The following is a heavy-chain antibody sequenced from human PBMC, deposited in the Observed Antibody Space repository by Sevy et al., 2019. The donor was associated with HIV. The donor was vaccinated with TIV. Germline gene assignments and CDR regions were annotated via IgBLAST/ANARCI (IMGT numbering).Heavy chain of an antibody. CDR2: IGTVGDT. V-gene: IGHV3-13*01. D-gene: IGHD6-25*01. Sequence: GGSLRLSCAASGFTFSSHDMHWVRQATGKGLEWISSIGTVGDTYYIGSVKGRFTISREDAKKSFYLQMNSLRDDDTAVYDCARGQRLAPPWGFDLWGRGTLVTVSS. CDR1: GFTFSSHD. J-gene: IGHJ2*01. CDR3: ARGQRLAPPWGFDL.